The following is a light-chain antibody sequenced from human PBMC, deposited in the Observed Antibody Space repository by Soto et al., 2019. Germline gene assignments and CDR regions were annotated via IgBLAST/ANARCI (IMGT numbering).Light chain of an antibody. CDR2: AAS. Sequence: DIPMTQSPSSLSASVGDGVTITCRASQSISSYLNWYQQKAGKAPKLLIDAASSLQSGVPSRFSGSGSGTDFALNVTSLHPEDFATYYCLQTDSNPWTFGQGTKVEIK. J-gene: IGKJ1*01. CDR1: QSISSY. CDR3: LQTDSNPWT. V-gene: IGKV1-39*01.